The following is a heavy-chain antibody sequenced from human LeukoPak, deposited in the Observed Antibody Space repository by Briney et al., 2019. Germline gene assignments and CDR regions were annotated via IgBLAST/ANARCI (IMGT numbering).Heavy chain of an antibody. J-gene: IGHJ3*02. CDR2: VYYSGSS. V-gene: IGHV4-30-2*01. CDR1: GGSMSSVSNS. D-gene: IGHD6-13*01. Sequence: SETLSLTCAVSGGSMSSVSNSWTWIRQPQGKGLEWIGYVYYSGSSYYNPSLESRVIISVDRSKNQFSLKVSSVTAADTAVYYCAGDQQQLVPGTFDIWGQGIMVTVSS. CDR3: AGDQQQLVPGTFDI.